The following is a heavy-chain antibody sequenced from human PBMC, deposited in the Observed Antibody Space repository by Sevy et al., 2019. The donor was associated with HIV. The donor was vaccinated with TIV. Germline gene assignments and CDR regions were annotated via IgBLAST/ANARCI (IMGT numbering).Heavy chain of an antibody. CDR2: IMPSGIT. V-gene: IGHV4-34*01. D-gene: IGHD1-26*01. CDR3: ARGQWELPF. J-gene: IGHJ4*02. Sequence: SETLSLTCAVYGGSLSGYYWSWIRQPPGKGLEWIGEIMPSGITNYNPSLKSRVSISIDTSKNQFSLKVNSVTAADTAIYYCARGQWELPFWGQGTQVTVSS. CDR1: GGSLSGYY.